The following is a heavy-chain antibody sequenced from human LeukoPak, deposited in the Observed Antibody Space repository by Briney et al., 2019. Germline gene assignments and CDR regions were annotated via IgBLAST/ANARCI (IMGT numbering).Heavy chain of an antibody. CDR3: ARAASARPYCSSTSCYGYFQH. CDR2: IYYSGST. V-gene: IGHV4-59*01. Sequence: SETLSLTCTVSGGSISSYYWSWIRQPPGKGLEWIGYIYYSGSTNYNPSLKSRVTISVDTSKNQFSLKLSSVTAADTAVYYCARAASARPYCSSTSCYGYFQHWGQGTLVTVSS. D-gene: IGHD2-2*01. J-gene: IGHJ1*01. CDR1: GGSISSYY.